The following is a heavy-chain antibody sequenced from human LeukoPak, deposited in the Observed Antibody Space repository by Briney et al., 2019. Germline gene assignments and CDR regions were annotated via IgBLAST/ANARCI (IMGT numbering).Heavy chain of an antibody. Sequence: SETLSLTCTVSGGSISSYYWSWIRQPAGKGLEWIGRIYTGGSTNYNPSLKSRVTMSVDTSKNQFSLKLSSVTAADTAVYYCARAQYYDFWSGYYKYYFDYWGQGTLVTVSS. CDR1: GGSISSYY. CDR2: IYTGGST. D-gene: IGHD3-3*01. V-gene: IGHV4-4*07. CDR3: ARAQYYDFWSGYYKYYFDY. J-gene: IGHJ4*02.